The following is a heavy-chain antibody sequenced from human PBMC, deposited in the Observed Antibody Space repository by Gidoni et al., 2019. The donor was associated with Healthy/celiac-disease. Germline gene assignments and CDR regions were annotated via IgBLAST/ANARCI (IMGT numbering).Heavy chain of an antibody. J-gene: IGHJ6*02. V-gene: IGHV4-30-4*01. D-gene: IGHD3-3*01. CDR2: IYYSGST. Sequence: QVQLQESGPGLVKPSQTLSLTCTVSGGSISSGDYYWSWIRQPPGKGLEWIGYIYYSGSTYYNPALKSRVTISVDTSKNQFSLKLSSVTAADTAVYYCARQLRFLEWPDYYYGMDVWGQGTTVTVSS. CDR1: GGSISSGDYY. CDR3: ARQLRFLEWPDYYYGMDV.